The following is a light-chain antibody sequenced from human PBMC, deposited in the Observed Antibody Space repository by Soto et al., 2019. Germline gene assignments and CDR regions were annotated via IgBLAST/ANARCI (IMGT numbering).Light chain of an antibody. J-gene: IGKJ5*01. CDR3: KQSYSTPIT. V-gene: IGKV1-39*01. Sequence: DIQMTQSPSALSASVGDRVTITCRASQSISSYLSWYQQKPGKAHSLLIYAASALQSGVQSRFSGSGSGTDFTLTIRSLQPEDFATYYCKQSYSTPITLGQGTRLEIK. CDR2: AAS. CDR1: QSISSY.